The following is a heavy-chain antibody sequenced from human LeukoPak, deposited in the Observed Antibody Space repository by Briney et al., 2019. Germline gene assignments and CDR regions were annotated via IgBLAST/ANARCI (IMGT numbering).Heavy chain of an antibody. J-gene: IGHJ5*02. D-gene: IGHD3-10*01. Sequence: PSETLSLTCAVYGGSFSGYYWSWIRQPPGKGLEWIGEINHSGSTNYNPSLKSRVTISVDTSKNRFSLKLSSVTAADTAVYYCARAPRRVRGVIIGWFDPWGQGTLVTVSS. CDR2: INHSGST. CDR1: GGSFSGYY. V-gene: IGHV4-34*01. CDR3: ARAPRRVRGVIIGWFDP.